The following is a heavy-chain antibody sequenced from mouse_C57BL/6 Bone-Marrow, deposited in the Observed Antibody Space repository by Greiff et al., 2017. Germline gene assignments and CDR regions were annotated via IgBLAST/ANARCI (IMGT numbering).Heavy chain of an antibody. CDR1: GYTFTSYW. Sequence: QVHVKQPGAELVMPGASVKLSCKASGYTFTSYWMHWVKQRPGQGLEWIGEIDPSDSYTNYNQKFKGKSTLTVDKSSSTAYMQLSSLTSEDSAVYYCARVFSYYGSSLRFAYWGQGTLVTVSA. CDR3: ARVFSYYGSSLRFAY. J-gene: IGHJ3*01. D-gene: IGHD1-1*01. V-gene: IGHV1-69*01. CDR2: IDPSDSYT.